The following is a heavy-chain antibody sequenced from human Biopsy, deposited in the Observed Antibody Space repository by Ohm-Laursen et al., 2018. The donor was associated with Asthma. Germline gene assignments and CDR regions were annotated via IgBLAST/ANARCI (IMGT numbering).Heavy chain of an antibody. V-gene: IGHV3-30*03. Sequence: SLRLSCTASGFTFSTYGMHWVRPAPGKGLEWVAVILYDGFNKDYGDSVKARFTISRDNSKNTLYLQMNSLTPDDTAVYFCARDSLGISGTNYWYDWWGQGTLVTVSS. CDR1: GFTFSTYG. J-gene: IGHJ4*02. D-gene: IGHD1-7*01. CDR2: ILYDGFNK. CDR3: ARDSLGISGTNYWYDW.